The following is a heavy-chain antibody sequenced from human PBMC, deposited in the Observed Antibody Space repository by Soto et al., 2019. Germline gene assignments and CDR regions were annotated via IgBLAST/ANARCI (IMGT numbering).Heavy chain of an antibody. J-gene: IGHJ3*02. CDR1: GGSISSGGYS. D-gene: IGHD2-21*02. CDR3: ARDQVVTRGVGAFDI. Sequence: QLQLQESGSGLVKPSQTLSLTCAVSGGSISSGGYSWSWIRQPPGKGLEWIGYIYHSGSTYYNPSLTSRVTISVDRSKNQFSLKLSSVTAADTAVYYCARDQVVTRGVGAFDIWGQGTMVTVSS. CDR2: IYHSGST. V-gene: IGHV4-30-2*01.